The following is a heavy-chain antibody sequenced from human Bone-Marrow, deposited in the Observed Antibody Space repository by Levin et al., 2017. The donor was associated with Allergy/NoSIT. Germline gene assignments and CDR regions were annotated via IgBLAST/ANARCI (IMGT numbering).Heavy chain of an antibody. CDR2: IYQSGNT. CDR3: ARASGYYPRYYLEQ. D-gene: IGHD3-22*01. V-gene: IGHV4-30-2*01. CDR1: GGSISSGGYS. J-gene: IGHJ4*02. Sequence: SETLSLTCSVSGGSISSGGYSWGWIRQPPGKDLEWIGYIYQSGNTFYRPSLKSRVTISADRSRNQFSLNLTLVTAADTAVYYCARASGYYPRYYLEQWGQGTSVTVSS.